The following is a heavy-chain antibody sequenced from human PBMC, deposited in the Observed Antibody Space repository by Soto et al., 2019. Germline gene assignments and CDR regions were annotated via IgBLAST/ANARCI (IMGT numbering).Heavy chain of an antibody. CDR2: ISYDGSNK. V-gene: IGHV3-30*18. Sequence: GSLRLSCAASGFTFSSYGMHWGRQAPGKGLEWVAVISYDGSNKYYADSVKGRFTISRDNSKNTLYLQMNSLRAEDTAVYYCAKDGSRSYYYDSSGYYGSQQSEYFQHWGQGTLVTVSS. J-gene: IGHJ1*01. D-gene: IGHD3-22*01. CDR3: AKDGSRSYYYDSSGYYGSQQSEYFQH. CDR1: GFTFSSYG.